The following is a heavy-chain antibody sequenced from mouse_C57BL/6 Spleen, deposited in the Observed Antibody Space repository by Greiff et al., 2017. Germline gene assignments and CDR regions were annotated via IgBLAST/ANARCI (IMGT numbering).Heavy chain of an antibody. D-gene: IGHD2-1*01. J-gene: IGHJ2*01. CDR3: ARQGYGNYLDY. CDR2: ISSGGSYT. CDR1: GFTFSSYG. Sequence: DVQLVESGGDLVKPGGSLKLSCAASGFTFSSYGMSWVRQTPDKRLEWVATISSGGSYTYYPDSVKGRFTISRDNAKNTLYLQMSSLKSEDTAMYYCARQGYGNYLDYWGQGTTLTVSS. V-gene: IGHV5-6*01.